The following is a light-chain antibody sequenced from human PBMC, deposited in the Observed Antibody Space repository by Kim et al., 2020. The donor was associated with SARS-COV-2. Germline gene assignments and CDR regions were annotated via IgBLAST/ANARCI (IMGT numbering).Light chain of an antibody. V-gene: IGLV3-21*04. Sequence: EDVGKTARISCGENKIESKGLHWYQQRPGKAPVMVIYYDSDRPAGIPDRFSGSDSGNTVNLTISWVEAGDEKNYYGQVWDSSSVVFGSGTKLTVL. CDR3: QVWDSSSVV. CDR2: YDS. CDR1: KIESKG. J-gene: IGLJ2*01.